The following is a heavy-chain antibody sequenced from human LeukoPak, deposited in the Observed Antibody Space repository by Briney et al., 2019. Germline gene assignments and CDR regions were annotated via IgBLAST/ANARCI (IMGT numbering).Heavy chain of an antibody. CDR2: ISGSGGST. J-gene: IGHJ5*02. CDR3: AKLYGGNLYNWFDP. V-gene: IGHV3-23*01. Sequence: GGSLRLSCAASRFTFSSYAMSWVRQAPGKGLEWVSAISGSGGSTYYADSVKGRFTISRDNSKNTLYLQMNSLRAEDTAIYYCAKLYGGNLYNWFDPWGQGTLVTVSS. D-gene: IGHD4-23*01. CDR1: RFTFSSYA.